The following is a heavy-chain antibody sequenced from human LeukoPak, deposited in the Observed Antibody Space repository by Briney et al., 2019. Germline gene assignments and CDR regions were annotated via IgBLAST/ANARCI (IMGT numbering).Heavy chain of an antibody. Sequence: SETLSLTCTVPGGSVSGYHWSWIRQPPGQGLECIGHIYFTGSTTYNPSLKSRVTISVDTSQNHFSLSLTSVTSADTAVYYCARVTAAGGGFDHWGQGTLVTVSS. D-gene: IGHD2-15*01. CDR1: GGSVSGYH. V-gene: IGHV4-59*02. CDR2: IYFTGST. CDR3: ARVTAAGGGFDH. J-gene: IGHJ4*02.